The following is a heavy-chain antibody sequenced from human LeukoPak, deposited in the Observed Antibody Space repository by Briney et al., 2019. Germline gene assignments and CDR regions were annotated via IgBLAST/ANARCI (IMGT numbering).Heavy chain of an antibody. CDR3: ARAWNFDY. V-gene: IGHV5-51*01. CDR2: INPSDSDT. CDR1: GXRFTNYW. Sequence: GESLKISCKGSGXRFTNYWIAWVRQMPGRGLEWMVIINPSDSDTRYSPSFQGQVTISADKSISTAYLQWSSLKASDSAMYYCARAWNFDYWGQGTLVTVSS. J-gene: IGHJ4*02. D-gene: IGHD1-1*01.